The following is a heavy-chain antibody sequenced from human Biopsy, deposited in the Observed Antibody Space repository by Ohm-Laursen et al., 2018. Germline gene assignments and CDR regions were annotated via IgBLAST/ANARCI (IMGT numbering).Heavy chain of an antibody. J-gene: IGHJ2*01. CDR2: VYHTGST. D-gene: IGHD3-22*01. Sequence: SETLSLTCTVSGDSISSYYWSWIRQPPGKGLEWIGYVYHTGSTDYNPSLQSRVTISVDTSKNHFSLRLRSVTPADTAIYCARDRGYYSDRTVPGYFDLWGRGTLVTVSS. CDR1: GDSISSYY. V-gene: IGHV4-59*01. CDR3: ARDRGYYSDRTVPGYFDL.